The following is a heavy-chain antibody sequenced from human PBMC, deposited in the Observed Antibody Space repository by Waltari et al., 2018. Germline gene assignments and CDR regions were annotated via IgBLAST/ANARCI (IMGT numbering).Heavy chain of an antibody. Sequence: QVQLVESGGGVVQPGGSLRLSCASSGFTFSIYVMPGVRRAPGKGLEWVAVMSYDGNNRYYADSMKGRFTISRDNSKNTLYLQINSLRPEDTAVYHCARDSWASHTGVVTYYYHMDVWGKGTTVTVSS. D-gene: IGHD5-18*01. CDR2: MSYDGNNR. CDR3: ARDSWASHTGVVTYYYHMDV. CDR1: GFTFSIYV. J-gene: IGHJ6*03. V-gene: IGHV3-30-3*01.